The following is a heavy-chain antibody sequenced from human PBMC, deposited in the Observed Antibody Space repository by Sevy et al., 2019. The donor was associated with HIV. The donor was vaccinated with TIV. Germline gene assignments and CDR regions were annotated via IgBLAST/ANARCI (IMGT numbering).Heavy chain of an antibody. CDR1: GGSVSSGSYY. CDR2: MYYTGRT. V-gene: IGHV4-61*01. Sequence: SETLSLTCTVSGGSVSSGSYYWTWIRQPPGKGLECIGYMYYTGRTNYNPSLMSRVNISVDTSKNQFSLKLSSVTAADTALYYCAKMGGLTDYGMDVWGQGTTVTVSS. CDR3: AKMGGLTDYGMDV. J-gene: IGHJ6*02. D-gene: IGHD1-26*01.